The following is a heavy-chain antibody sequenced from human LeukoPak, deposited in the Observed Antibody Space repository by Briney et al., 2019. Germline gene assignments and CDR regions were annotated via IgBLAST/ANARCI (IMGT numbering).Heavy chain of an antibody. Sequence: GGSLRLSCAASGFTVSSNYINWVRQAPGKGLEWVSLIYGGGNTYYADSVKGRFTISRDNSKSTLYLQMNSLRAEDTAVYYCARGTTGYCSGGSCFPEYFQHWGQGTLVTVSS. V-gene: IGHV3-53*01. J-gene: IGHJ1*01. CDR2: IYGGGNT. CDR1: GFTVSSNY. CDR3: ARGTTGYCSGGSCFPEYFQH. D-gene: IGHD2-15*01.